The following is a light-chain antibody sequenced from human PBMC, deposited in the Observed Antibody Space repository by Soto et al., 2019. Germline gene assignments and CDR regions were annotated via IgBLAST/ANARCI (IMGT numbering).Light chain of an antibody. CDR3: QQYGSSPGYT. CDR1: QSVSRSY. CDR2: GAS. J-gene: IGKJ2*01. V-gene: IGKV3-20*01. Sequence: EIVLPQSPGPLSLSPGERATLSCRASQSVSRSYLAWSQQKPGQAPRLLIHGASSRATGIPARFSGSGSGTDVTITISRLEPEDFAVYYCQQYGSSPGYTFGQGTKLEIK.